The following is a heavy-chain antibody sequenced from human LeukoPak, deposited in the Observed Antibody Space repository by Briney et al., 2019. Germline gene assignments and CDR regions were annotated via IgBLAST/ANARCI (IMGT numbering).Heavy chain of an antibody. V-gene: IGHV3-7*01. CDR2: TREDGSEK. CDR3: ARDPVYGGNSGY. CDR1: GFTFSTYW. Sequence: PGGSLRHSCTASGFTFSTYWMSWVRQAPGKGLEWVANTREDGSEKYYVDSVKGRFTISRDNTNNSLYLQMNGLRVEDTAIYYCARDPVYGGNSGYWGQGTQVTVSS. D-gene: IGHD4-23*01. J-gene: IGHJ4*02.